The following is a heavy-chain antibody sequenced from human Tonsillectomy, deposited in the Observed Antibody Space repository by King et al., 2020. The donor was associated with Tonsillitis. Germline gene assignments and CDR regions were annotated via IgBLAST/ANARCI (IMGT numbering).Heavy chain of an antibody. V-gene: IGHV4-59*01. CDR1: GGSISRYY. Sequence: VQLQESGPGLVKPSETLYLTCTVSGGSISRYYWSWSRQPPGKGLEWIGYIYYSGSTNYNPSLKSRVTISVDTSKNQFSLKLSSVTAADTAVYYCAREGNYDSSGYYFAFDIWGQGTMVTVSS. J-gene: IGHJ3*02. CDR3: AREGNYDSSGYYFAFDI. CDR2: IYYSGST. D-gene: IGHD3-22*01.